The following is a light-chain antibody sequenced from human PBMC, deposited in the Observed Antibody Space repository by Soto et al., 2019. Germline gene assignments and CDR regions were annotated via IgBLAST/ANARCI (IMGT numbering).Light chain of an antibody. CDR2: EVN. Sequence: QSVLTQPPSASGSPGQSVTISCTGTSSDIGGYNSVSWYQQHPGKAPRLMIYEVNKRPSGVPDRFSGSKSGYTASLTVSGLQTEDEADYYCATWDDRLNGYVFGSGTKVTVL. CDR3: ATWDDRLNGYV. V-gene: IGLV2-8*01. CDR1: SSDIGGYNS. J-gene: IGLJ1*01.